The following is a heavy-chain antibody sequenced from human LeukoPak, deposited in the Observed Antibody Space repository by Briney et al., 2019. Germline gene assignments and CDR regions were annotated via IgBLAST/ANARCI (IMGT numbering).Heavy chain of an antibody. CDR2: IYYSGST. CDR1: GGSISSGGYY. Sequence: SETLSLTCTVSGGSISSGGYYWSWIRQHPGKGLEWIGYIYYSGSTYHNPSLKSRVTISVDTSKNQFSLKLSSVTAADTAVYYCARGGLLLWFGELLYQPFDYWGQGTLVTVSS. V-gene: IGHV4-31*03. CDR3: ARGGLLLWFGELLYQPFDY. J-gene: IGHJ4*02. D-gene: IGHD3-10*01.